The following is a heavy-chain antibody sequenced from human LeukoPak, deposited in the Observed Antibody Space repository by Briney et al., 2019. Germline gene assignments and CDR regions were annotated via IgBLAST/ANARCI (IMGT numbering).Heavy chain of an antibody. Sequence: ASVKVSCKASGGTFSSYAISWVRQAPGQGLEWMGGIIPIFGTANYAQKFQGRVTITADESTSTAYMELSSLRSEDTAVYYCARGVSGNYYDSSGYDYWGQGTLVTVSS. J-gene: IGHJ4*02. D-gene: IGHD3-22*01. CDR1: GGTFSSYA. CDR2: IIPIFGTA. CDR3: ARGVSGNYYDSSGYDY. V-gene: IGHV1-69*13.